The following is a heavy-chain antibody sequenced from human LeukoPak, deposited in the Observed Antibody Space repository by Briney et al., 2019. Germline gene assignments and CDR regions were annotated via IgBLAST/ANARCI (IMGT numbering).Heavy chain of an antibody. CDR2: ISGSGGST. CDR1: GFTFSSYA. D-gene: IGHD6-13*01. V-gene: IGHV3-23*01. Sequence: LSGGSLRLSCAASGFTFSSYAMSWVRQAPGKGVEGVSAISGSGGSTYHADSVKGRFTISRDNSKNTLYLQMNSLRAEDTAVYYCAKVGSSSWYSRINNWFDPWGQGTLVTVSS. J-gene: IGHJ5*02. CDR3: AKVGSSSWYSRINNWFDP.